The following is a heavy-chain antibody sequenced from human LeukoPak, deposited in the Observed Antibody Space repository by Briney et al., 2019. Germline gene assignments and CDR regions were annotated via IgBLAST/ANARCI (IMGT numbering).Heavy chain of an antibody. CDR2: ISSSSSYI. CDR3: ARDLPETVTTGDDY. Sequence: GGSLRLSCAASGFTFSSYSMNWVRQAPGKGLEWVSSISSSSSYIYYADSVKGRFTISRDNAKNSLYLQMNSLRAEDTAVCYCARDLPETVTTGDDYWGQGTLVTVSS. J-gene: IGHJ4*02. V-gene: IGHV3-21*01. CDR1: GFTFSSYS. D-gene: IGHD4-17*01.